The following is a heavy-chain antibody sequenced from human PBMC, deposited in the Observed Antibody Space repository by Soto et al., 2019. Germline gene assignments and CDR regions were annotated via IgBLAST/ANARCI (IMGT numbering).Heavy chain of an antibody. CDR2: ISAHNGNT. J-gene: IGHJ4*02. D-gene: IGHD1-1*01. CDR1: GYDFTTYG. Sequence: QVHLVQSGAEVKKPGASVKVSCKGSGYDFTTYGITWVRQAPGQGLEWMAWISAHNGNTDYAQKLQGRVTATRDTSKSTAYRELRSLRSDDTAMYYCAGGRYGDYWGQGALVTVSS. V-gene: IGHV1-18*01. CDR3: AGGRYGDY.